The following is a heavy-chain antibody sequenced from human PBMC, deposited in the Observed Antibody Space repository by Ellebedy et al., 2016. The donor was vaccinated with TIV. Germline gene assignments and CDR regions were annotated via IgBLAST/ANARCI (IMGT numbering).Heavy chain of an antibody. J-gene: IGHJ4*02. CDR3: ARDLRTYSGTSNY. V-gene: IGHV3-30*04. Sequence: PGGSLRLSCAVSGFTFSNFALHWVRQAPGMGLEWVAIISSDGSDSYYADSVRGRFTISRDNSKNTLYLQMNSLRPEDTAVYYCARDLRTYSGTSNYWGQGTLVTVSS. D-gene: IGHD1-26*01. CDR1: GFTFSNFA. CDR2: ISSDGSDS.